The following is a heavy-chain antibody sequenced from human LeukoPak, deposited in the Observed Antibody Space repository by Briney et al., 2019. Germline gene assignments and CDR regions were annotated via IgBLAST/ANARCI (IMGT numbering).Heavy chain of an antibody. D-gene: IGHD3-22*01. J-gene: IGHJ4*02. CDR1: GYTFTSYG. Sequence: ASVKVSCKASGYTFTSYGISWVRQAPGQGLEWMGWISAYNGNTNYAQKLQGRVTMTTDTSTSTAYMELRSLRSDDTAVYYCARVPTSLYYYDGSGYYLDYWGQGALVTVSS. CDR3: ARVPTSLYYYDGSGYYLDY. V-gene: IGHV1-18*01. CDR2: ISAYNGNT.